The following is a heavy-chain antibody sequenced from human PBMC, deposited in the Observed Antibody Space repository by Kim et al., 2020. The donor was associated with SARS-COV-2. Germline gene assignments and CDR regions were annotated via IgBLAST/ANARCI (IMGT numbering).Heavy chain of an antibody. CDR3: ARVGDYDRSGYYAYFGS. Sequence: VQGRFTIARDNAKNKLYLQRNSLRAEDTAVYYCARVGDYDRSGYYAYFGSWGQGTLVTVSS. V-gene: IGHV3-74*01. J-gene: IGHJ4*02. D-gene: IGHD3-22*01.